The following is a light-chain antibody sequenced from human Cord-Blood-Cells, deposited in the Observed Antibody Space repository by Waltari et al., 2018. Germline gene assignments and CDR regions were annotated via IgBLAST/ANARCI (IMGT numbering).Light chain of an antibody. CDR2: AAS. CDR1: QSISSY. J-gene: IGKJ1*01. Sequence: DIQMTQSPSSLSASVGDRVTITCRASQSISSYLNWYQQKPGKAPKLLIYAASSLQSGVPSRFSGSGSGTDFTLTISSQQPEDFATYYCQQSYSTPWTLGQGTKVEIK. V-gene: IGKV1-39*01. CDR3: QQSYSTPWT.